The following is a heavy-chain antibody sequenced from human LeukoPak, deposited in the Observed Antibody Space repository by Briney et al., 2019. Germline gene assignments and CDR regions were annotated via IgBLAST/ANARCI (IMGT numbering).Heavy chain of an antibody. CDR2: IKQDGSEE. J-gene: IGHJ4*02. CDR3: ARQGTWSSEFFDY. D-gene: IGHD1-26*01. V-gene: IGHV3-7*01. CDR1: GFTFSSYS. Sequence: GGSLRLSCAASGFTFSSYSMSWVRQAPGKGLEWVANIKQDGSEEYYVDSVKGRFTISRDNAKNSLYLQMNSLRAEDTAVYYCARQGTWSSEFFDYWGQGTLVTVSS.